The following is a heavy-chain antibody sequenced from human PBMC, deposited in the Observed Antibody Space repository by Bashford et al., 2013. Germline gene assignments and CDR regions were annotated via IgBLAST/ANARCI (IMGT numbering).Heavy chain of an antibody. Sequence: SETLSLTCTVSGGSISSSSYYWGWIRQPPGKGLEWIGSIYYSGSTYYNPSLKSRVTISVDTSKNQFSLKLSSVTAADTAVYYCARHGGARYGYGDYYRYFDYWGQGTLVTVSS. CDR1: GGSISSSSYY. D-gene: IGHD4-17*01. J-gene: IGHJ4*02. CDR2: IYYSGST. CDR3: ARHGGARYGYGDYYRYFDY. V-gene: IGHV4-39*01.